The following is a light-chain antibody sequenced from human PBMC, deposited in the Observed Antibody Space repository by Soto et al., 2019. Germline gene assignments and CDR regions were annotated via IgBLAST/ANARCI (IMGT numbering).Light chain of an antibody. J-gene: IGKJ5*01. Sequence: EIVLTQSPGTLSLSPGERATLSCGASHSVSNGYVAWYHHQPGQAPRLLIYGASNRATGIPDRFRGSGSGTDFTLTIDRLEPEDFAVYYCQQYGSSLRTFGQGTRLEIK. V-gene: IGKV3-20*01. CDR3: QQYGSSLRT. CDR2: GAS. CDR1: HSVSNGY.